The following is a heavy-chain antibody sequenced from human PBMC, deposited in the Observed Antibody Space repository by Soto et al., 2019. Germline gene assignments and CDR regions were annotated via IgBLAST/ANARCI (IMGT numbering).Heavy chain of an antibody. J-gene: IGHJ4*02. V-gene: IGHV4-61*01. CDR2: IYYTGTT. Sequence: LSLTCTVSGGSVRSGSYYWSWIRQPPGKGLEWIGFIYYTGTTNYNPSLKSRVTISVDTSKNQFSLNLLSLTAADTAVYYCARERTGDPTFFDYWGQGALVTVSS. D-gene: IGHD1-1*01. CDR3: ARERTGDPTFFDY. CDR1: GGSVRSGSYY.